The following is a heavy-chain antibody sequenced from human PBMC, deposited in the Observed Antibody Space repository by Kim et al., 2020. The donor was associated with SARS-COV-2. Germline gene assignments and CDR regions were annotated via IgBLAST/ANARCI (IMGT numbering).Heavy chain of an antibody. Sequence: SETLSLTCTVSGDSISSSSYSWGWIRQPPGKGLEWIGSMYYSGSTYYNPSLKSRVTISVGTSKNQFSLKLSSVTAADTAVYYCARPSYDILTGYGNWFDPWGQGTLVTVSS. J-gene: IGHJ5*02. CDR3: ARPSYDILTGYGNWFDP. CDR2: MYYSGST. V-gene: IGHV4-39*01. D-gene: IGHD3-9*01. CDR1: GDSISSSSYS.